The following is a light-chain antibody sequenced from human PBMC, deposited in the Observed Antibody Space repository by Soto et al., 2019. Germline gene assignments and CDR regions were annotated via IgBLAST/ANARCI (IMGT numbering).Light chain of an antibody. CDR1: QGITNY. CDR3: QKYNSALWT. J-gene: IGKJ1*01. V-gene: IGKV1-27*01. Sequence: DIQMTQSPSSLSASVGNRVTITCRASQGITNYLAWYQQKPGKVPKLLIYAASTLQSGVPSRFSGSGSGTDFTLTISSLQPEDVATYYCQKYNSALWTFGQGTEVDIK. CDR2: AAS.